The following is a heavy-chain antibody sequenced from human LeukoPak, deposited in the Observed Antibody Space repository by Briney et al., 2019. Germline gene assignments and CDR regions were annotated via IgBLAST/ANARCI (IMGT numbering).Heavy chain of an antibody. Sequence: GGSLRLSCAASGFPFSDYYMSWIRQAPGKGLEWVSYISSSGTTIYYADSVKGRFTISRDNAKNSLYLQMNSLRADDTAVYYCVRDEHTGEEGYIYQWGQGTLVTVSS. CDR2: ISSSGTTI. CDR3: VRDEHTGEEGYIYQ. J-gene: IGHJ4*02. V-gene: IGHV3-11*01. D-gene: IGHD3-10*01. CDR1: GFPFSDYY.